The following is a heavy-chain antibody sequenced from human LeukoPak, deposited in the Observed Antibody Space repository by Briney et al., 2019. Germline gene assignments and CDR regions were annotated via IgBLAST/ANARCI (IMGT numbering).Heavy chain of an antibody. CDR3: ARATNYYYDSSGYAPDFDY. Sequence: GGSLRLSCAASGFTFSSYSMHWVRRAPGKGLEWVALTSYDGSNKYHADSVKGRFTISRDNSKNTLYLQMNSLRAEDTAVYYCARATNYYYDSSGYAPDFDYWGQETLVTVSS. D-gene: IGHD3-22*01. CDR1: GFTFSSYS. CDR2: TSYDGSNK. J-gene: IGHJ4*02. V-gene: IGHV3-30*04.